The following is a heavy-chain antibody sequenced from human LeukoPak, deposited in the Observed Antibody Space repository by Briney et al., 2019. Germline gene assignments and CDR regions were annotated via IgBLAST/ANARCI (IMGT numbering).Heavy chain of an antibody. CDR2: INPNSGDT. D-gene: IGHD3-16*01. J-gene: IGHJ4*02. CDR3: ATQRGSYLWGTDFDY. V-gene: IGHV1-2*02. Sequence: ASVKVSCKGSGYTFTGYYMHWVRQAPGQGLEWMGWINPNSGDTKYAQKVQGRVTMTRDTSISTAYMELSRLRSDDTAVYYCATQRGSYLWGTDFDYWGQGTLVTVSS. CDR1: GYTFTGYY.